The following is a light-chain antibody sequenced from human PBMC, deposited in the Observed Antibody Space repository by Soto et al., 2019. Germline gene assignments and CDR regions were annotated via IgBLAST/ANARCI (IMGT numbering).Light chain of an antibody. CDR1: QSISSW. CDR2: KAS. Sequence: DIQMNQSPSTLSASVGDRVTITCRASQSISSWLAWYQQKPGKAPKLLIYKASSLESGVPSRFSGSGSGTEFSLTISSLQPDDFASYYCQQYTSYSGTCGQGTEVEIK. J-gene: IGKJ1*01. V-gene: IGKV1-5*03. CDR3: QQYTSYSGT.